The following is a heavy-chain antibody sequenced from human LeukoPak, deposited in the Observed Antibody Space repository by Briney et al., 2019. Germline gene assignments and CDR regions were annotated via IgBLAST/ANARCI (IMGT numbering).Heavy chain of an antibody. CDR3: ATQRGSYLWGTDFDY. Sequence: SVNVSCKASGYTFTGYYMHWVRQAPGQGLEWMGWINPNSGDTKYSQKFQGRVTMTRDTSISTAYMELSRLRSDDTAVYYCATQRGSYLWGTDFDYWGQGTLVTASS. V-gene: IGHV1-2*02. D-gene: IGHD3-16*01. CDR1: GYTFTGYY. CDR2: INPNSGDT. J-gene: IGHJ4*02.